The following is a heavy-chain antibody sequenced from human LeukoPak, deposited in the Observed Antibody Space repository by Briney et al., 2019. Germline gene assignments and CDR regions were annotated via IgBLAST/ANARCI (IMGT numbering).Heavy chain of an antibody. CDR1: GFTFSNYW. CDR2: IKQDGSEK. J-gene: IGHJ6*03. Sequence: GGSLRLSCAASGFTFSNYWMSWVRQAPGKGLEWVANIKQDGSEKYYVDSVKGRFTISRDNAKNSLYLQMNSLRAEDTAVYYCARHGNGGDYDFWSGYPKGYYYYMDVWGKGTTVTVSS. CDR3: ARHGNGGDYDFWSGYPKGYYYYMDV. D-gene: IGHD3-3*01. V-gene: IGHV3-7*01.